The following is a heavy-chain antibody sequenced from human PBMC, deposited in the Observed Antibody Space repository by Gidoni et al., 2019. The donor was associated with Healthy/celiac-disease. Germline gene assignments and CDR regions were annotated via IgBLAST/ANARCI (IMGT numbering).Heavy chain of an antibody. V-gene: IGHV1-2*02. D-gene: IGHD6-19*01. CDR1: GYTFTRYY. CDR2: INPNSGGT. Sequence: QLQLVQSGAEVKKPGASVTVSCKASGYTFTRYYMHWVRQAPGQGLEWLGWINPNSGGTNYAQKVQGRVTMTRDTSISTAYMELSRLRSDDTAVYYCARDNSSGWYDYWGQGTLVTVSS. J-gene: IGHJ4*02. CDR3: ARDNSSGWYDY.